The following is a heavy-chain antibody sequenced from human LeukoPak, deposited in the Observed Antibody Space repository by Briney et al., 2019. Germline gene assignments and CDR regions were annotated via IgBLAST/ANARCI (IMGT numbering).Heavy chain of an antibody. CDR3: ARTPHRRFLEWLPDWFDP. J-gene: IGHJ5*02. Sequence: GASVKVSCKASGYTFTSYGISWVRQAPGQGLEWMGWISAYNGNTNYAQKLQGRVTMTTDTSTSTAYMELRSLRSDDTAVYYCARTPHRRFLEWLPDWFDPWGQGTLVTVSS. CDR1: GYTFTSYG. CDR2: ISAYNGNT. V-gene: IGHV1-18*01. D-gene: IGHD3-3*01.